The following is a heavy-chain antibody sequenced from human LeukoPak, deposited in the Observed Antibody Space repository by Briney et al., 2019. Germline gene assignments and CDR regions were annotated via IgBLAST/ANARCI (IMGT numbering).Heavy chain of an antibody. CDR2: IYYSGST. V-gene: IGHV4-59*01. Sequence: PSETLCLTCTVSGGSISSYYWSWIRQPPGKGLEWIGDIYYSGSTNYNPSPKSRVTISVDTSKNHFSLKLSSVTAADTGVYYCASLQQQLVLVDYWGQGTLVTVSS. D-gene: IGHD6-13*01. CDR1: GGSISSYY. J-gene: IGHJ4*02. CDR3: ASLQQQLVLVDY.